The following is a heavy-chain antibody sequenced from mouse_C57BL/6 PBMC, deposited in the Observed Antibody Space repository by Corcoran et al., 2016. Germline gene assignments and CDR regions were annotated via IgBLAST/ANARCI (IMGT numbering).Heavy chain of an antibody. V-gene: IGHV1-26*01. CDR3: ERRGWGGFVY. D-gene: IGHD3-3*01. Sequence: EVQLQQSGPELVKPGASVKISCKASGYTFTDYYMNWVKQSHGKSLEWIGDINPNNGGTSYNQKFKGKATLTVDKSSSTAYMELRSLTSEDSAVYYCERRGWGGFVYWDQGTTLTVSS. CDR1: GYTFTDYY. CDR2: INPNNGGT. J-gene: IGHJ2*01.